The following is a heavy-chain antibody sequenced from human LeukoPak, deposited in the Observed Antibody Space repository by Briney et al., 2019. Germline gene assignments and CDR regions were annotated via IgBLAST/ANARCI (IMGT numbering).Heavy chain of an antibody. Sequence: ASVKVSCKASGGTFSSYAISWLRQAPGQGLEWMGGIIPIFGTANYAQKFQGIVTITTDESTSTAYMELSRLRSEDTAVYYCARAAMVRGVITEVYWGQGSLVTVSS. D-gene: IGHD3-10*01. J-gene: IGHJ4*02. CDR1: GGTFSSYA. CDR2: IIPIFGTA. V-gene: IGHV1-69*05. CDR3: ARAAMVRGVITEVY.